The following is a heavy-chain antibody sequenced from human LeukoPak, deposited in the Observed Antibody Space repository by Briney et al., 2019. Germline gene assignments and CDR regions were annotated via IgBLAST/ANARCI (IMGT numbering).Heavy chain of an antibody. CDR3: AREGGIVGTQIDP. V-gene: IGHV4-39*07. D-gene: IGHD1-26*01. J-gene: IGHJ5*02. CDR1: GGSISSSSYY. Sequence: SETLSLTCTVSGGSISSSSYYWGWIRQPPGKGLEWIGSIYYSGSTYYNPSLKSRVTISVDTSKNQFSLKLSSVTAADTAVYYCAREGGIVGTQIDPWGQGTLVTVSS. CDR2: IYYSGST.